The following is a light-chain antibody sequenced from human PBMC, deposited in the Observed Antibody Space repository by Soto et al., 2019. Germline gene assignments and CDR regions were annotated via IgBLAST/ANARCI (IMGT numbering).Light chain of an antibody. J-gene: IGLJ1*01. CDR1: SSDVGGYNY. Sequence: QSALTQPRSVSGSPGQSVTISCTGTSSDVGGYNYVSWYQQHPGKAPKLMIYDVSKRPSGVPDRFSGSKSGNPASLTISGLQAEDEADYYCCSDAGSYVFGTGTKVTVL. CDR2: DVS. V-gene: IGLV2-11*01. CDR3: CSDAGSYV.